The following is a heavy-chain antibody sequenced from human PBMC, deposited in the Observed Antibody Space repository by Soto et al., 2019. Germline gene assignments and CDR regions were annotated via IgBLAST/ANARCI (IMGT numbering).Heavy chain of an antibody. CDR1: GFTDSSYH. CDR2: IYSAGSA. CDR3: ARLLWSYGTWFDP. J-gene: IGHJ5*02. V-gene: IGHV3-66*04. Sequence: GGALRLSCAASGFTDSSYHMSWVRQAPGKGLEWVSIIYSAGSADFADSVKGRFTVSRDNSKNTLYLQMSSLRAEDTAVYYCARLLWSYGTWFDPWGQGTLVTVSS. D-gene: IGHD5-18*01.